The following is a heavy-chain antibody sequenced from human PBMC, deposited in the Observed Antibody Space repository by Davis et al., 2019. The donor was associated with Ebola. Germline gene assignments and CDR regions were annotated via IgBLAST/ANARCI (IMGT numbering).Heavy chain of an antibody. J-gene: IGHJ6*02. D-gene: IGHD3-10*01. CDR1: GFTFSSYW. Sequence: GESLKISCAASGFTFSSYWMSWVRQAPRKGLEWVANIKQDGSEKYYVDSVKGRFTISRDNAKNTLYLQMNSLRAEDTAVYYCARDFGREGYYYYYGMDVWGQGTTVTVSS. CDR3: ARDFGREGYYYYYGMDV. V-gene: IGHV3-7*01. CDR2: IKQDGSEK.